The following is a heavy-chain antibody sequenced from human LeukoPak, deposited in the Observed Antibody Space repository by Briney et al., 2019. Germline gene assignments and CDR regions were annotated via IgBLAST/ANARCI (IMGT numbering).Heavy chain of an antibody. CDR3: AKLFNCGGDCYSAAFDI. D-gene: IGHD2-21*02. J-gene: IGHJ3*02. Sequence: GGSLSLSCAASGFTFSSYAMSWVRQAPGKGLEWVSAISGSGGSTYYADSVKGRFTISRDNSKNTLYLQMNSLRAEDTAVYYCAKLFNCGGDCYSAAFDIWGQGTMVTVSS. CDR1: GFTFSSYA. V-gene: IGHV3-23*01. CDR2: ISGSGGST.